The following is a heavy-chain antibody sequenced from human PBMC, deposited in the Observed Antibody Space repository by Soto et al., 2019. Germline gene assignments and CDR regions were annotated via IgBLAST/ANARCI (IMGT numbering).Heavy chain of an antibody. V-gene: IGHV1-18*01. J-gene: IGHJ4*02. D-gene: IGHD1-1*01. CDR2: ISAYNGNT. CDR3: ARPGPFDS. Sequence: ASVKVSCNASGYTFTSYGISWVRQAPGQGLEWMGWISAYNGNTNYAQKLQGRVTMTTDTSTSTAYMELRSLKTEDTAMYYCARPGPFDSWGQGALVTVSS. CDR1: GYTFTSYG.